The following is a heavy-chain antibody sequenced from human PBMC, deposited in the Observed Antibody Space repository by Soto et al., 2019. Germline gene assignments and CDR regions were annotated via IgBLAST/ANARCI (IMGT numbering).Heavy chain of an antibody. D-gene: IGHD2-8*01. CDR3: ARWGGFCPDAVCAAPFDP. V-gene: IGHV4-34*01. CDR2: INHLTTT. CDR1: GGSFSSYH. Sequence: PSETLSLTSAVYGGSFSSYHWSWIRQAPGKGLEWIGEINHLTTTNYNPSLKSRVIISLDTPENRFSLRLTSVTAADTAVYFCARWGGFCPDAVCAAPFDPWGQGTLVTVSS. J-gene: IGHJ5*02.